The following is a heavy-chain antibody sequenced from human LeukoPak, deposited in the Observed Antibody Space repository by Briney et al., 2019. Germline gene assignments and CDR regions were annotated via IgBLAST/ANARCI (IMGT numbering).Heavy chain of an antibody. D-gene: IGHD6-19*01. CDR1: GGSIDSHY. CDR2: IYYTGKI. Sequence: SETLSLTCAVSGGSIDSHYWGWIRQPPGKGLQWIGDIYYTGKINYNPSLKSRVTITLDTSKDHLSLNLTSVLAADTAIYYCVRRDTGWNYFDYWGQGILVTVSS. V-gene: IGHV4-59*08. J-gene: IGHJ4*02. CDR3: VRRDTGWNYFDY.